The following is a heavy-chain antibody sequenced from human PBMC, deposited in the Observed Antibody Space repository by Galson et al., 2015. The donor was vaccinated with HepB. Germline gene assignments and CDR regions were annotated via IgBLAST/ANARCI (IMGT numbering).Heavy chain of an antibody. D-gene: IGHD3-10*01. V-gene: IGHV3-30*02. CDR3: AKDPFYFGSGIYYNGHVDY. Sequence: SLRLSCATSGFTFSGYGMHWVRQAPGKGLEWVAFIWFDGSNKYYADSVKGRFSISRDNSKNTLYLQMNSLRPEDTAVYYCAKDPFYFGSGIYYNGHVDYWGQGTLVTVSS. CDR1: GFTFSGYG. CDR2: IWFDGSNK. J-gene: IGHJ4*02.